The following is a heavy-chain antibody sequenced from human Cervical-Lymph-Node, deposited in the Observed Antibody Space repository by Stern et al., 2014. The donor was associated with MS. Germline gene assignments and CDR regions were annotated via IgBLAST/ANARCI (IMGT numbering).Heavy chain of an antibody. V-gene: IGHV4-59*01. J-gene: IGHJ5*01. CDR2: IHNSGST. CDR3: ARGYSSSWYWFDS. Sequence: QVQLQESGPGLVKPSETLSLTCTVSGGSISSYYWSWIRQPPGKGLEWIGNIHNSGSTNYNPSLKSRVTISVDTSKNQFSLKLSSVTAADTAVYFCARGYSSSWYWFDSWGQGTQVTVSS. D-gene: IGHD6-13*01. CDR1: GGSISSYY.